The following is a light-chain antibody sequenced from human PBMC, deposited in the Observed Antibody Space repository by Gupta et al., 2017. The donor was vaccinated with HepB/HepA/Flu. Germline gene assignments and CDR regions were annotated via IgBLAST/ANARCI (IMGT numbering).Light chain of an antibody. CDR2: NDD. J-gene: IGLJ1*01. Sequence: QPVLTQPPSASGTPGQRVAISCSGSSSNVGRDNVYWYRQLPGTAPNLLIYNDDRRPSGVPDRLSGSKSGTSASLAISGLRSEDEADYYCAAGDNSLSAYVFGSGTGVTVL. V-gene: IGLV1-47*02. CDR1: SSNVGRDN. CDR3: AAGDNSLSAYV.